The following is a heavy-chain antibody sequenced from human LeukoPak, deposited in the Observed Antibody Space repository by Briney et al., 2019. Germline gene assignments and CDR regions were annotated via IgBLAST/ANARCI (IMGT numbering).Heavy chain of an antibody. D-gene: IGHD1-1*01. Sequence: GGSLRLSCAASGFTVSSNYMSWVRQAPGKGLEWVAFTQHDGDDKYYADSVKGRFIISRDNSKNTLYLQMNSLRAEDTAVYYCAKVLPGPFHYWRQGTLVTVSS. J-gene: IGHJ4*02. V-gene: IGHV3-30*02. CDR3: AKVLPGPFHY. CDR2: TQHDGDDK. CDR1: GFTVSSNY.